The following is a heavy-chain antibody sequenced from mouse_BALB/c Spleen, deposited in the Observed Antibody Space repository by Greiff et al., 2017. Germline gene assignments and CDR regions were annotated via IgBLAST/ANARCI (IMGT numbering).Heavy chain of an antibody. Sequence: EVQLVESGGGLVQPGGSLKLSCAASGFTFSSYGMSWVRQTPDKRLELVATINSNGGSTYYPDSVKGRFTISRDNAKNTLYLQMSSLKSEDTAMYYCARSHYYGYKGDAMDYWGQGTSVTVSS. J-gene: IGHJ4*01. D-gene: IGHD1-2*01. CDR3: ARSHYYGYKGDAMDY. V-gene: IGHV5-6-3*01. CDR2: INSNGGST. CDR1: GFTFSSYG.